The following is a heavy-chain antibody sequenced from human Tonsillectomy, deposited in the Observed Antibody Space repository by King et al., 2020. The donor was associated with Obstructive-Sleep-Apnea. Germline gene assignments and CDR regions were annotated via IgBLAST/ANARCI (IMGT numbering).Heavy chain of an antibody. D-gene: IGHD3-22*01. CDR3: ARDAVRGYYYGMDV. Sequence: VQLVESGGGLVKPGGSLRLSCAASGFTFSSYSMNWVRQAPGKGLEWVSSISSSRSNIYYADSVKGRFTISRDNAKNSLDLQMNSLSAEDTAVYCCARDAVRGYYYGMDVWGHGTPVTVSS. CDR1: GFTFSSYS. V-gene: IGHV3-21*01. J-gene: IGHJ6*02. CDR2: ISSSRSNI.